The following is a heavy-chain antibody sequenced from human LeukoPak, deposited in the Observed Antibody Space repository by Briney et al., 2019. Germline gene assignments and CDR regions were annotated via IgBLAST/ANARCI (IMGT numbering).Heavy chain of an antibody. J-gene: IGHJ4*02. Sequence: SETLSLTCAVYGGSFSGYYWSWIRQPPGKGLEWIGEINHSGSTNYNPSLKSRVTISVDTSKNQFSLKLSSVTAADTAVYYCARHRYYYDSSGYYYFDYWGQGTLVTVSS. CDR1: GGSFSGYY. V-gene: IGHV4-34*01. CDR2: INHSGST. CDR3: ARHRYYYDSSGYYYFDY. D-gene: IGHD3-22*01.